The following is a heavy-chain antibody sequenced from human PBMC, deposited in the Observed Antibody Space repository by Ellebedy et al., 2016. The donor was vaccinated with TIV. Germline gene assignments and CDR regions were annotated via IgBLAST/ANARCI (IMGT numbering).Heavy chain of an antibody. CDR2: FDPEDDET. V-gene: IGHV1-24*01. CDR3: ARESTVVVMPDAFDI. Sequence: AASVKVSCKVSGYTLTDLSIHWVRQTPGKGLAWVGGFDPEDDETIYAPKVQGRVTMTRDTSTSTVYMELSSLRSEDTAVYYCARESTVVVMPDAFDIWGQGTMVTVSS. J-gene: IGHJ3*02. D-gene: IGHD2-21*01. CDR1: GYTLTDLS.